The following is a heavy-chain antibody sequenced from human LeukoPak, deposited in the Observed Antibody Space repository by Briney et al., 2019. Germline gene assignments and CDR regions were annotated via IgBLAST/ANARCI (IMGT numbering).Heavy chain of an antibody. J-gene: IGHJ4*02. D-gene: IGHD2-8*02. CDR3: ARDAPAWSRDY. Sequence: ASVKVSCKASGYTFTSYDINWVRQATGQGLEWMGRISGDNGDTNYAQKFQGRVTMSTDRSTNTAYMELRSLRSDDTAVFYCARDAPAWSRDYWGQGTLVTVSS. V-gene: IGHV1-18*01. CDR1: GYTFTSYD. CDR2: ISGDNGDT.